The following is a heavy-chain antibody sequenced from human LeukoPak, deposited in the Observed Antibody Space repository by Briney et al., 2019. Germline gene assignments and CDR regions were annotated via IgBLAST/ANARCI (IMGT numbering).Heavy chain of an antibody. CDR3: ARHSRSGWYGIGFDY. CDR2: IYYSGST. CDR1: GGSISSYY. J-gene: IGHJ4*02. D-gene: IGHD6-19*01. V-gene: IGHV4-59*08. Sequence: SETLSLTCTVSGGSISSYYWGWIRQPPGKGLEWIGYIYYSGSTNYNPSLKSRVTISVDTSKNQFSLKLSSVTAADTAVYYCARHSRSGWYGIGFDYWGQGTLVTVSS.